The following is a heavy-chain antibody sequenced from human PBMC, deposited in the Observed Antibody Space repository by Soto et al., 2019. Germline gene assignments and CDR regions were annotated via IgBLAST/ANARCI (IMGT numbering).Heavy chain of an antibody. CDR2: IYYSGST. CDR3: ARYYYDSSGYYNEQTFDY. D-gene: IGHD3-22*01. V-gene: IGHV4-30-4*01. J-gene: IGHJ4*02. Sequence: QVQLQESDPGLVKPSQTLSLTCTVSGGSISSGDYYWSWIRQPPGKGLEWIGYIYYSGSTYYNPSLKSRVTISVDTSKNQFSLKLSSVTAADTAVYYCARYYYDSSGYYNEQTFDYWGQGTLVTVSS. CDR1: GGSISSGDYY.